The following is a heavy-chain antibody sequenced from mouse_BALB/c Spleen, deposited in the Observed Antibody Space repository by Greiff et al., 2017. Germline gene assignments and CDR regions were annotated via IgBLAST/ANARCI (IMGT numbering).Heavy chain of an antibody. J-gene: IGHJ2*01. Sequence: VQLQQSGAELARPGASVKLSCKASGYTFTSYWMQWVKQRPGQGLEWIGAIYPGDGDTRYTQKFKGKATLTADKSSSTAYMQLSSLASEDSAVYYCARRGYGKSDYWGQGTTLTVSS. CDR1: GYTFTSYW. V-gene: IGHV1-87*01. CDR2: IYPGDGDT. D-gene: IGHD2-10*02. CDR3: ARRGYGKSDY.